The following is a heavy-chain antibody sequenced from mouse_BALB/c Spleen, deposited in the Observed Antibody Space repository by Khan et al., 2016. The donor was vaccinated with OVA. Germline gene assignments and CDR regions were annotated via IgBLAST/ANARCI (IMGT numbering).Heavy chain of an antibody. CDR3: AIIFYGYDGFAY. Sequence: QVQLQQSGPGLVAPSQSLSITCTVSGSSSTSYGVSWARQTPGKGLEWLGFIWTDGDTHSHSSLNSRLTITKAHSKSQGLLRRSSLQTEYTASDYCAIIFYGYDGFAYWGQGTLVTVSA. J-gene: IGHJ3*01. CDR1: GSSSTSYG. CDR2: IWTDGDT. V-gene: IGHV2-3*01. D-gene: IGHD2-2*01.